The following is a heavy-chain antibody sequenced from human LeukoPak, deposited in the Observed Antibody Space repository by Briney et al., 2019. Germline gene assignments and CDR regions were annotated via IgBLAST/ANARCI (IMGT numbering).Heavy chain of an antibody. V-gene: IGHV3-74*01. Sequence: PGGSLRLSCTASASNINSYWMHWVRQAPGKGLVWVARINSEGSSIDYADSVKGRFTLSRDYAKNTLYLQMNSLRAEDTAVYYCARVGITMIRTDAFDIWGLGTMVTVSS. CDR1: ASNINSYW. J-gene: IGHJ3*02. CDR3: ARVGITMIRTDAFDI. CDR2: INSEGSSI. D-gene: IGHD3-10*01.